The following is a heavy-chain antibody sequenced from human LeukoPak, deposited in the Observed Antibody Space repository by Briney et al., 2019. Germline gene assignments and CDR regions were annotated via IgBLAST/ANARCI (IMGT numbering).Heavy chain of an antibody. Sequence: ASVKVSCKASGYTFTSYDINWVRQVSGQGLEWMGWMNPNTGNTGYAQKFQGRVTITRNTSISTVYMELSSLRSEDTAVYYCASGEDMVRGVSVWFDPWGQGTLVTVSS. CDR3: ASGEDMVRGVSVWFDP. CDR1: GYTFTSYD. D-gene: IGHD3-10*01. J-gene: IGHJ5*02. CDR2: MNPNTGNT. V-gene: IGHV1-8*03.